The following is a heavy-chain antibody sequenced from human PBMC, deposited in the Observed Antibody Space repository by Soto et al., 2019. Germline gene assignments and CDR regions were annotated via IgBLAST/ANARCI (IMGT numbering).Heavy chain of an antibody. J-gene: IGHJ6*02. Sequence: AGSLRLSCSASVFIFSAYALNWVRQAPGKGLEWVAVITGSSGSTHYADSVKGRFTVSSDNSKNTLFLQMKSLRADDTAVYYCAPGLSGAWDYFYGMDFWGPGTTVTVSS. D-gene: IGHD4-17*01. CDR2: ITGSSGST. CDR3: APGLSGAWDYFYGMDF. V-gene: IGHV3-23*01. CDR1: VFIFSAYA.